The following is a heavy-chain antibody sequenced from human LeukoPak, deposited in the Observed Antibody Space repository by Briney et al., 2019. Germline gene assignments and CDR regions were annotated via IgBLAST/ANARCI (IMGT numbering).Heavy chain of an antibody. CDR2: ISYDGTTK. CDR3: ARGPLSGYEDY. V-gene: IGHV3-30-3*01. D-gene: IGHD5-12*01. J-gene: IGHJ4*02. CDR1: GFTFDNFA. Sequence: GRSLRLSCAASGFTFDNFALHWVRQAPGKGLEWVALISYDGTTKFYADSVRGRFTVSRDNSESTLYLEMNSLRLEDTAVYYCARGPLSGYEDYWGQGILVAVSS.